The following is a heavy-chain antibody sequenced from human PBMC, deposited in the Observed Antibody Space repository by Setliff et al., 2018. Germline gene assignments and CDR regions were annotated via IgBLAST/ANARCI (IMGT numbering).Heavy chain of an antibody. Sequence: PGESLKISCAASGFTFSSYAIHWVRQAPGKGLEWVAVICSDGSNKFYADSVKGRFTISGDNSKNTLFLQMNRLRAEDTAVYHCARGMYSSRWYDYRAFDIWGQGTTVTVSS. CDR1: GFTFSSYA. CDR3: ARGMYSSRWYDYRAFDI. CDR2: ICSDGSNK. J-gene: IGHJ3*02. D-gene: IGHD6-13*01. V-gene: IGHV3-33*01.